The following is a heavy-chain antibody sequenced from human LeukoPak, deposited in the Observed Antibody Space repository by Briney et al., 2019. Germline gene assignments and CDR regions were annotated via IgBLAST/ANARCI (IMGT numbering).Heavy chain of an antibody. CDR1: GGSISSSNW. CDR2: IYHSGST. V-gene: IGHV4-4*02. CDR3: ARTTVTTWDYYFDY. Sequence: PSGTLSLTCAVSGGSISSSNWWSWVRQPPGKGLEWIGEIYHSGSTNYNPSLKSRVTISVDKSKNQFSLKLSSVTAADTAVYYCARTTVTTWDYYFDYWGQGTLVTVSS. J-gene: IGHJ4*02. D-gene: IGHD4-17*01.